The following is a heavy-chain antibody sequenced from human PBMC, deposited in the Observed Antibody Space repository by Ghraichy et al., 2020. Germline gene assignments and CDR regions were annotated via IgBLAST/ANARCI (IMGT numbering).Heavy chain of an antibody. Sequence: GGSLRLSCAASRFTFSSYWMSWVRQAPGKGLEWVANIKEDGSEKYFVDSVKGRFTISRDNAKRSLYLQMNSLRAEDTAVYYCARHGDSDFFDYWGQGTLVTVSS. D-gene: IGHD7-27*01. V-gene: IGHV3-7*03. CDR3: ARHGDSDFFDY. CDR1: RFTFSSYW. CDR2: IKEDGSEK. J-gene: IGHJ4*02.